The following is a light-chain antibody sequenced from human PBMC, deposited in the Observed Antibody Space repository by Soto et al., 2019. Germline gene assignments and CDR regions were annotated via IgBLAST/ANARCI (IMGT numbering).Light chain of an antibody. CDR1: QDINSW. J-gene: IGKJ4*01. V-gene: IGKV1D-16*01. CDR3: QQYYVYPLT. Sequence: DVQMTQSPSSLSASVGDRVTITCRASQDINSWLAWYQQKPGQAPKSLIYAASSLQTGVPSRFSGSESGTEFTLTISSLQAEDSASYYCQQYYVYPLTFGGGTKVEIK. CDR2: AAS.